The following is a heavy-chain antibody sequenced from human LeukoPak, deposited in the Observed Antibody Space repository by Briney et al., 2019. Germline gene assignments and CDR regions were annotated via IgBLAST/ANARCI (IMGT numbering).Heavy chain of an antibody. V-gene: IGHV3-23*01. CDR2: ISGSGGST. CDR1: GFTFSSYG. J-gene: IGHJ5*02. Sequence: GGTLRLSCAASGFTFSSYGMSWVRQAPGKGLEWVSGISGSGGSTYYADSVKGRFTILRDNSKNTLYLQMNSLRDEDTAIYYCAKGGYSSGWGNWFDPWGQGTLVTVSS. CDR3: AKGGYSSGWGNWFDP. D-gene: IGHD6-19*01.